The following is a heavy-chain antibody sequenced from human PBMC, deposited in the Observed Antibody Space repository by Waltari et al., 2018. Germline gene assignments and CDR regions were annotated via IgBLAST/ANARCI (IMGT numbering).Heavy chain of an antibody. Sequence: QVQLVESGGGVVQPGRSLRLSCAASGFTFSSYGMHWVRQAPGKGLEWVAVIWYDGSNKYYADSVKGRFTISRDNSKNTLYLQMNSLRAEDTAVYYCARGSNCGGDCYTFDYWGQGTLVTVSS. J-gene: IGHJ4*02. CDR2: IWYDGSNK. CDR1: GFTFSSYG. D-gene: IGHD2-21*01. CDR3: ARGSNCGGDCYTFDY. V-gene: IGHV3-33*01.